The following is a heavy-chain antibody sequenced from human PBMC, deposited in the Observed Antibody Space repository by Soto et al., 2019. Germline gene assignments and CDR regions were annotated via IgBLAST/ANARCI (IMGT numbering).Heavy chain of an antibody. Sequence: QVQHVQSGAEVKQPGASVKVSCKASGYSFSSYAIQWVRQAPGQSLEWLGWINVGNGNTKYAQKLQGRVTMTTDTSTSTAYMELRSLRSDDTAVYYCARAQNWFDPWGQGTLVTVSS. CDR1: GYSFSSYA. J-gene: IGHJ5*02. CDR2: INVGNGNT. CDR3: ARAQNWFDP. V-gene: IGHV1-3*01.